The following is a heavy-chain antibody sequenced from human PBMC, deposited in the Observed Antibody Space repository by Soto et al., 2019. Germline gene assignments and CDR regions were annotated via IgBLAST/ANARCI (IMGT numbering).Heavy chain of an antibody. J-gene: IGHJ6*02. CDR3: ARSIQLWYYGMGV. Sequence: VEPLKISCRGAGYSCTSYWVSWMSQMPGKGLEWMGRIDPSDSYTNYSPSFQGHVTISADKSISTAYLQWSSLKASDTAMYYCARSIQLWYYGMGVWGQGTTVTVSS. V-gene: IGHV5-10-1*01. D-gene: IGHD5-18*01. CDR1: GYSCTSYW. CDR2: IDPSDSYT.